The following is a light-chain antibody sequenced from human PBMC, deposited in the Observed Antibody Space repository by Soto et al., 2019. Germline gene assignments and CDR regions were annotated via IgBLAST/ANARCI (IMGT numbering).Light chain of an antibody. J-gene: IGKJ3*01. CDR1: QSLLYTSNNKNY. V-gene: IGKV4-1*01. CDR3: QQYYSTPIT. CDR2: WAS. Sequence: DIVMTQSPDSLAVSLGERATINCKSSQSLLYTSNNKNYLAWYQQKPGQPPKLLIYWASTRESGVPDRFSGSGSGTDFTLTISSLQAEDVAVYYCQQYYSTPITFGPGTKVDIK.